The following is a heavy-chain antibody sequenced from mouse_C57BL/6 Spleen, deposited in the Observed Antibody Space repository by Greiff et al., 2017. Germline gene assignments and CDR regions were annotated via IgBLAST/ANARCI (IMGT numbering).Heavy chain of an antibody. CDR1: GFTFSSYG. CDR3: ARHDDYDGDWYLDV. D-gene: IGHD2-4*01. CDR2: ISSGGSYT. Sequence: EVKLVESGGDLVKPGGSLKLSCAASGFTFSSYGMSWVRQTPDRRLEWVATISSGGSYTYYPDSVKGRFTISRDNAKNTLYLQMSSLKSEDTAMYYCARHDDYDGDWYLDVWGTGTTVTVSS. V-gene: IGHV5-6*02. J-gene: IGHJ1*03.